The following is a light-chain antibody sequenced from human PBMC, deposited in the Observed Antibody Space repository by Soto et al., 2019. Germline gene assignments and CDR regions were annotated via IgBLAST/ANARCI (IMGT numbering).Light chain of an antibody. V-gene: IGKV3-20*01. J-gene: IGKJ1*01. CDR1: QSVGSY. CDR2: GAS. Sequence: EIVLTQSPATLSLSPGERATLSCRASQSVGSYLAWYQQKPGQAPRILIYGASTAATDVPARFSGSGSGTDFTLTISRLEPEYFAVYYCQQYGSPGTFGQGTKVDIK. CDR3: QQYGSPGT.